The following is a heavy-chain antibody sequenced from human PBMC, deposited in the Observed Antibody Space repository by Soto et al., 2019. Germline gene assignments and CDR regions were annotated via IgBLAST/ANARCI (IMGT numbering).Heavy chain of an antibody. CDR3: ARDDLRMSGYGSVWLGAWFDP. V-gene: IGHV3-73*01. Sequence: GGSLRLSCAASGFTFSGSAMHWVRQASGKGLEWVGRIRSKANSYATAYAASVKGRFTISRDDSKNTAYLQMNSLKTEDTAVYYCARDDLRMSGYGSVWLGAWFDPWGPGTLVTVSS. J-gene: IGHJ5*02. CDR2: IRSKANSYAT. D-gene: IGHD5-12*01. CDR1: GFTFSGSA.